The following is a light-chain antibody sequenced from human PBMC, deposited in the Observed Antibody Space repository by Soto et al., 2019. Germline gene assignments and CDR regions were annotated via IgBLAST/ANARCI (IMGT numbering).Light chain of an antibody. CDR3: CSYADGSSYF. J-gene: IGLJ1*01. V-gene: IGLV2-14*03. CDR2: YVD. Sequence: QSVLTQPDSVSGSPGQSITISCTGTSRDVGAYDYVSWYLQYPDKAPQLLIYYVDHRPSGVSSRFSGSKSGNTASLPIAGLQAEDEGDYYCCSYADGSSYFXGSGTKVTVL. CDR1: SRDVGAYDY.